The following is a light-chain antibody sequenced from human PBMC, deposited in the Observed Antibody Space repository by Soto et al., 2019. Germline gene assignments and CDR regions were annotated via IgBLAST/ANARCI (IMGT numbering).Light chain of an antibody. CDR3: SSFTSAITLV. CDR1: TSDIGGYNF. J-gene: IGLJ2*01. V-gene: IGLV2-14*01. CDR2: QVN. Sequence: QSALTQPASVSGSPGQSITISCTGTTSDIGGYNFVSWYPHHPGKAPQLMIYQVNNRPSGVSNRFSGSKSGNTASLTISGLQAEDEADYYCSSFTSAITLVFGGGTKLTVL.